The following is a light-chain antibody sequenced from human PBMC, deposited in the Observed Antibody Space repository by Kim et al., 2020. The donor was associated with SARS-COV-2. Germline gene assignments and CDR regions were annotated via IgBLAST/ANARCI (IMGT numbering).Light chain of an antibody. CDR2: RDI. CDR3: QVWDNNTWV. V-gene: IGLV3-9*01. CDR1: NIGSKH. Sequence: SYELTQPLSVSVALGQTASITCGGDNIGSKHVHWYQQKAGQAPVLVIYRDISRPAEIPERFSGSNSGNTATLTVSRAQAGDEADYYCQVWDNNTWVFGAGTQLTVL. J-gene: IGLJ3*02.